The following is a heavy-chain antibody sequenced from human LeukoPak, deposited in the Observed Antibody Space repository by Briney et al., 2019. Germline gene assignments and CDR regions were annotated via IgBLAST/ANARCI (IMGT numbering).Heavy chain of an antibody. CDR3: ARGGWELPQFDY. CDR1: GGSISTYY. Sequence: SETLSLTCTVSGGSISTYYWNWIRQPAGKGLEWIGRIYTSGSSNYNPSLQSRVTMSVDTSKNQFSLKLSSVTAADTAAYYCARGGWELPQFDYWSQGTLVTVSS. J-gene: IGHJ4*02. V-gene: IGHV4-4*07. CDR2: IYTSGSS. D-gene: IGHD1-26*01.